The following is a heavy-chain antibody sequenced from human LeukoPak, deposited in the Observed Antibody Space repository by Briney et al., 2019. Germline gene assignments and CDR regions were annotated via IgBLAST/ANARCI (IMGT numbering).Heavy chain of an antibody. J-gene: IGHJ4*02. CDR3: ARGGTDFDY. V-gene: IGHV4-59*08. CDR1: GSSISSYY. D-gene: IGHD2-15*01. CDR2: IYYSGAT. Sequence: SETLSLTCTVSGSSISSYYWSWIRQAPGRGLEWIGHIYYSGATNYNPSLESRVTISVDTSKNQFSLKLTSVTATDTALYYCARGGTDFDYWGQGTLVTVSS.